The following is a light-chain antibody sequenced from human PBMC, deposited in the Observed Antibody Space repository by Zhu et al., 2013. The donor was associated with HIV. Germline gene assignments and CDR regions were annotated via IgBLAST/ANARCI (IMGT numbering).Light chain of an antibody. V-gene: IGLV2-14*01. CDR1: SSDIGLYNY. CDR3: SSYTSSTTWV. CDR2: EVA. Sequence: QSALTQPASVSGSPGQSITISCTGSSSDIGLYNYVSWYFHHPGTAPKLMIYEVAKRPSGVPDRFSGSKSGNTASLTISGLQAEDEAHYYCSSYTSSTTWVFGGGTKLTVL. J-gene: IGLJ3*02.